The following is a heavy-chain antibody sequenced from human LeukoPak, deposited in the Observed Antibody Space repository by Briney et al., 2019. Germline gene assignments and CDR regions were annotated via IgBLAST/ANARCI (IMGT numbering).Heavy chain of an antibody. J-gene: IGHJ5*02. CDR2: MNPNSGNT. Sequence: ASVKVSCKASGYTFTSYDINWVRQATGQGLEWMGWMNPNSGNTGYAQKFQGRVTMTRNTSISTAYMELSSLRSEDTAVCYCARGASYYDSSGYYYAWFDPWGQGTLVTVSS. V-gene: IGHV1-8*01. CDR1: GYTFTSYD. CDR3: ARGASYYDSSGYYYAWFDP. D-gene: IGHD3-22*01.